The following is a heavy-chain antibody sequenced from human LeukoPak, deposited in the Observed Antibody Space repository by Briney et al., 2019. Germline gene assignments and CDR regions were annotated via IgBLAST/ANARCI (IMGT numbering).Heavy chain of an antibody. D-gene: IGHD2-21*01. CDR1: GFTFGDYA. CDR2: IRSKIYGGTP. Sequence: PGRSLRLSCTASGFTFGDYAMTWVRQAPGKGLEWVGFIRSKIYGGTPEYAASVKGRFTISRDDSKGIAYLQMDSLKTEDTAVYFCTTPDAYSYYMDVWGKGTTVTVSS. V-gene: IGHV3-49*04. J-gene: IGHJ6*03. CDR3: TTPDAYSYYMDV.